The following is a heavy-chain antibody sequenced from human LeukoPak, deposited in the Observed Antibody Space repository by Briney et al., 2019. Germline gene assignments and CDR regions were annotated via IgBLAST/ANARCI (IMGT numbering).Heavy chain of an antibody. J-gene: IGHJ4*02. CDR3: ARDSPGYGGYSY. CDR2: INSDGSST. V-gene: IGHV3-74*01. CDR1: GFTFSSYW. Sequence: PGGSLRLSCAASGFTFSSYWMHWVRQAPGKGLVWVSRINSDGSSTSYADSVKGRFTISRDNAKNSLYLQINSLRAEDTAVYYCARDSPGYGGYSYWGQGTLVTVSS. D-gene: IGHD5-12*01.